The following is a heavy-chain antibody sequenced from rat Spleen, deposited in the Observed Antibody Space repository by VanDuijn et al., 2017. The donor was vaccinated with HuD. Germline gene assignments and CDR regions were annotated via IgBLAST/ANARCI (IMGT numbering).Heavy chain of an antibody. D-gene: IGHD1-12*03. V-gene: IGHV2-34*01. J-gene: IGHJ2*01. Sequence: QVQLKESGPGLVQPSQTLSLTCTVSGFSLISYAVNWVRQPSGKGPEWMGRMWYDGDTAYNSALRSRLSISRDTSKSQVFLKMNNLQTEDTAMYFCATQHYYDGYYRDYWGQGVMVTVSS. CDR2: MWYDGDT. CDR3: ATQHYYDGYYRDY. CDR1: GFSLISYA.